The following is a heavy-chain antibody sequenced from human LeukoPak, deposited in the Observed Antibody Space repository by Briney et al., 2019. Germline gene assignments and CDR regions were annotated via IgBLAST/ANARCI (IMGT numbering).Heavy chain of an antibody. V-gene: IGHV1-46*01. J-gene: IGHJ5*02. D-gene: IGHD5-12*01. Sequence: ASVKVSCKASGYSFTSYYRHWVRQAPGQGLEWMGIINPSGGSTSYAQKFQGRVTMTRDTSTSTVYMELSSLRSEDTAVYYCARDGVDIVATTSPYGNWFDPWGQGTLVTVSS. CDR1: GYSFTSYY. CDR3: ARDGVDIVATTSPYGNWFDP. CDR2: INPSGGST.